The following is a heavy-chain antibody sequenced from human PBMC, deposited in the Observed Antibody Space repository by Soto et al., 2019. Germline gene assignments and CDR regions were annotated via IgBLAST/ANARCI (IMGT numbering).Heavy chain of an antibody. Sequence: GGSLRLSCAASGFTFSSYAMIWVRQAPGKGLEWVSAISGSGGTTYYADSVKGRFTISRDNSKKTLYLQMNSLRAEDTAVYYCAKDQARITISWFDPWGQGTLVTVSS. V-gene: IGHV3-23*01. CDR3: AKDQARITISWFDP. CDR2: ISGSGGTT. D-gene: IGHD3-3*01. J-gene: IGHJ5*02. CDR1: GFTFSSYA.